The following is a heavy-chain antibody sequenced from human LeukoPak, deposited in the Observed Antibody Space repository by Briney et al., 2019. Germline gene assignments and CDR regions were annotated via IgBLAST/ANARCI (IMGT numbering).Heavy chain of an antibody. CDR2: IFYGGST. J-gene: IGHJ4*02. V-gene: IGHV4-59*08. CDR3: ARGFYDSSGYSEPFDY. D-gene: IGHD3-22*01. CDR1: GGSISSYY. Sequence: PSETLSLTCSVSGGSISSYYWSWIRQPPGKGLEWIGYIFYGGSTNYNPSLKSRVTISVDTSKNQFSLKLSSVTAADTAVYYCARGFYDSSGYSEPFDYWGRGTLVTVSS.